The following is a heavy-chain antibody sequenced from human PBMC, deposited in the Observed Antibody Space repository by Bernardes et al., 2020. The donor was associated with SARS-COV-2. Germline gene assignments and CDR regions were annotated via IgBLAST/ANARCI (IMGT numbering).Heavy chain of an antibody. CDR3: VRQGEDYADSLDY. V-gene: IGHV5-10-1*01. Sequence: GASLKISCKGSGYTFTSYWINWVRQMPGKGLEWMGRIDPSDSYINYSPSFQGRVTISADKSISTAYLQWSGLKASDTAIYYCVRQGEDYADSLDYWGQGALVTVSS. CDR1: GYTFTSYW. D-gene: IGHD4-17*01. CDR2: IDPSDSYI. J-gene: IGHJ4*02.